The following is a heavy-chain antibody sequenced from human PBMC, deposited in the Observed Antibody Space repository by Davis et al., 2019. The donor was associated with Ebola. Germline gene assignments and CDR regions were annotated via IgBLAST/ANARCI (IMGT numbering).Heavy chain of an antibody. Sequence: MPGGSLRLSCTVSGGSISSYYWSWIRQPPGKGLEWIGYIYYSGSTNYNPSLKSRVTISVDTSKNQFSLKLSSVTAANTAVYYWAGGGGDGYNQAFDYWGQGTLVTVSS. D-gene: IGHD5-24*01. CDR2: IYYSGST. J-gene: IGHJ4*02. CDR1: GGSISSYY. CDR3: AGGGGDGYNQAFDY. V-gene: IGHV4-59*08.